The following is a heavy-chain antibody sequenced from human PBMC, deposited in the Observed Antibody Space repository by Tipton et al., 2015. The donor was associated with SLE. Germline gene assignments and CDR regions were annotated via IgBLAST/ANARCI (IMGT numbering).Heavy chain of an antibody. CDR3: AKATKTMIISDFFDY. D-gene: IGHD3-22*01. V-gene: IGHV3-74*03. J-gene: IGHJ4*02. Sequence: SLRLSCAASRFNLGNHWMHWVRQTPGKGLVWVSRINIDGSVTQYADFVKGRFSVSRDNAKNTLYLQMNSLRAEDTALYYCAKATKTMIISDFFDYWGQGTLVTVSS. CDR1: RFNLGNHW. CDR2: INIDGSVT.